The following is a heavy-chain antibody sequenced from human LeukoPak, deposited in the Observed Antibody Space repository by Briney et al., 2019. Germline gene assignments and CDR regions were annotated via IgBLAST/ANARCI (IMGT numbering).Heavy chain of an antibody. CDR3: ARRSGVLDSRDSRYYFDH. Sequence: SETLSLTCIVSGGSISSHYWSWIRQTPGKGLEYIGYIYYSGSTDYNPSLKNRVTISLDTSKNQFSLHLSSVTAADTAVYYCARRSGVLDSRDSRYYFDHWGQGTLVTVSS. CDR2: IYYSGST. D-gene: IGHD3-22*01. V-gene: IGHV4-59*11. CDR1: GGSISSHY. J-gene: IGHJ4*02.